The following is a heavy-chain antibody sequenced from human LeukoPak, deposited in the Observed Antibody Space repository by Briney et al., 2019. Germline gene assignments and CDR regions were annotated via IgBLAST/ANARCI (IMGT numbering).Heavy chain of an antibody. CDR1: GGSFSGYY. V-gene: IGHV4-34*01. CDR2: INHSGST. J-gene: IGHJ4*02. D-gene: IGHD5-12*01. CDR3: ARDLYSGYDFGY. Sequence: PSETLSLTCAVYGGSFSGYYWSWIRQPPGKGLEWIGEINHSGSTNYNPSLKSRVTISVDKSKNQFSLKLSSVTAADTAVYYCARDLYSGYDFGYWGQGTLVTVSS.